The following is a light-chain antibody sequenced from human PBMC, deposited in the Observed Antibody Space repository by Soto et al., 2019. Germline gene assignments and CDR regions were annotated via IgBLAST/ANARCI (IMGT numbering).Light chain of an antibody. CDR3: SSYTHNSPYV. V-gene: IGLV2-14*01. Sequence: QSALTQPASVSGSPGQSITISCTGSNSDVGGYNYVSWYQHHPGKAPKLIIYKVSNRPSGVSNRFSGSKSGNTASLTISGLQAEDEADYYCSSYTHNSPYVFGSGTKVTVL. J-gene: IGLJ1*01. CDR1: NSDVGGYNY. CDR2: KVS.